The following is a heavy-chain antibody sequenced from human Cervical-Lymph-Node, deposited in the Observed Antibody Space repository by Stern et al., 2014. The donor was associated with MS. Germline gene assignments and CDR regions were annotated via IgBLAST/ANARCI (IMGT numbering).Heavy chain of an antibody. CDR2: IKSTSDGGTT. D-gene: IGHD3-10*01. CDR3: PHSGFLWFGVEY. V-gene: IGHV3-15*01. CDR1: GFTFNNAW. Sequence: EVQLVESGGGLVKPGGSLRLSCAASGFTFNNAWMTWVRQAPGKGLEWVGRIKSTSDGGTTDYAAPVKGRFSISTDDSKNTVYLHMNSLKTEDTAVYFCPHSGFLWFGVEYWGQGTLVTVSS. J-gene: IGHJ4*02.